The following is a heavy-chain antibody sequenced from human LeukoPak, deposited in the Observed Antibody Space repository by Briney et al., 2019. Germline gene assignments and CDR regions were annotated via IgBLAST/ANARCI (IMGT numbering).Heavy chain of an antibody. V-gene: IGHV3-21*01. D-gene: IGHD4-17*01. Sequence: PGGSLRLSCAASEFTFSTYHMHWVRQAPGKGLEWVSSLSSSSSSFIYYADSVKGRFTISRDNAKNSLYLQMNSLRAEDTAVYYCARANGATYGDYGVDYWGQGTLVTVSS. CDR1: EFTFSTYH. J-gene: IGHJ4*02. CDR3: ARANGATYGDYGVDY. CDR2: LSSSSSSFI.